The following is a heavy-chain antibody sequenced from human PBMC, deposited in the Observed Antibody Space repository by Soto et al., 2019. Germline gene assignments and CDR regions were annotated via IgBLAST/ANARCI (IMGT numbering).Heavy chain of an antibody. Sequence: QVQLVESGGGLVKPGGSLRLSCAASGFTFSDYSMSWIRQAPGKGLEWVSYISSSSSYTNYADSVKGRFTISRDNAKNPXYLQMNSLRAEDAAVYYCARDSVYYGDYELNYFDYWGQGTLVTVSS. V-gene: IGHV3-11*05. J-gene: IGHJ4*02. D-gene: IGHD4-17*01. CDR2: ISSSSSYT. CDR3: ARDSVYYGDYELNYFDY. CDR1: GFTFSDYS.